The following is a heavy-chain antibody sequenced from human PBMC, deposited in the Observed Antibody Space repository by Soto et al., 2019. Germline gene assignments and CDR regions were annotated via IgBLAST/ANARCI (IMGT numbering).Heavy chain of an antibody. V-gene: IGHV3-33*01. CDR2: IWYDGSNK. CDR3: ARDQSSNSDFWSRTFDL. Sequence: QVQLVESGGGVVQPGRSLRLSCEASVFTFSTYGMHWVRQAPGKGMEWVAVIWYDGSNKYHADSAKGRFTISRDNSKNTLYLEMNSLRAEDTAVYYCARDQSSNSDFWSRTFDLWGQGTLVTVSS. CDR1: VFTFSTYG. J-gene: IGHJ4*02. D-gene: IGHD3-3*01.